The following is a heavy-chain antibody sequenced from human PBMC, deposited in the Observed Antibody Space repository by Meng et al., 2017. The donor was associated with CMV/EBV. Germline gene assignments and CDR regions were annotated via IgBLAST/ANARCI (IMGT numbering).Heavy chain of an antibody. V-gene: IGHV3-30*04. CDR1: GFTFSSYA. CDR3: ARSHAHYYYYYGMDV. D-gene: IGHD2-2*01. Sequence: LSLTCAASGFTFSSYAMHWVRQAPGKGLEWVAVISYDGSNKYYADSVKGRFTISRDNSKNTLYLQMNSLRAEDTAVYYCARSHAHYYYYYGMDVWGQGTTVTVSS. J-gene: IGHJ6*02. CDR2: ISYDGSNK.